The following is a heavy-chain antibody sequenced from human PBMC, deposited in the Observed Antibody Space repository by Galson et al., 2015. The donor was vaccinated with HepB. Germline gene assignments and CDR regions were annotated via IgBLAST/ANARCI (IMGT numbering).Heavy chain of an antibody. CDR1: GGSFSGYY. V-gene: IGHV4-34*01. Sequence: ETLSLTCAVYGGSFSGYYWSWIRQPPGKGLEWIGEINHSGSTNYNPSLKSRVTISVDTSKNQFSLKLSSVTAADTAVYYCARGRGTYYYGSGSYYNPHYFDYWGQGTLVTVSS. CDR2: INHSGST. J-gene: IGHJ4*02. D-gene: IGHD3-10*01. CDR3: ARGRGTYYYGSGSYYNPHYFDY.